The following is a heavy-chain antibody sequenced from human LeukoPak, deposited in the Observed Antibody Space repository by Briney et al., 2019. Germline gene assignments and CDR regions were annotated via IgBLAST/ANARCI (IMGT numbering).Heavy chain of an antibody. J-gene: IGHJ3*02. D-gene: IGHD3-3*01. CDR1: GFTFSSYA. CDR3: SVYYDFWSGYYENDAFDI. CDR2: ISGSGGST. V-gene: IGHV3-23*01. Sequence: PGGSLRLSCAASGFTFSSYAMSWVRQAPGKELEWVSAISGSGGSTYYADSVKGRFTISRDNSKNTLYLQMNSLRAEDTAVYYCSVYYDFWSGYYENDAFDIWGQGTMVTVSS.